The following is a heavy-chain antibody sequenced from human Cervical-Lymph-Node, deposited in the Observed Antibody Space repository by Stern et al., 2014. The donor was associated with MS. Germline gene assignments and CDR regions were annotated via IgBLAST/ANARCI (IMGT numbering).Heavy chain of an antibody. CDR2: LIAIFGTA. CDR1: GGTFSSYA. D-gene: IGHD3-22*01. CDR3: ARPTHPDSSGRRPHDAFDI. Sequence: VQLVESGAEVKKPGSSVKVSCKASGGTFSSYAISWVRQAPGQGVEWLGGLIAIFGTANYAQKFQGRVTITADESTSTAYMELSSLRSEDTAVYYCARPTHPDSSGRRPHDAFDIWGQGTMVTVSS. J-gene: IGHJ3*02. V-gene: IGHV1-69*01.